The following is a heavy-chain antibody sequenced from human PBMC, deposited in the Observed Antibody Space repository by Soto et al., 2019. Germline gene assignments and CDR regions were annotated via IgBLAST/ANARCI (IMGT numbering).Heavy chain of an antibody. CDR2: INPNSGGT. V-gene: IGHV1-2*04. J-gene: IGHJ6*03. CDR3: ARGPIIRVVVPAAIGGSYYYYYMDV. D-gene: IGHD2-2*01. Sequence: ASVKVSCKASGYTFTGYYMHWVRQAPGQGLEWMGWINPNSGGTNYAQKFQGWVTMTRDTSISTAYMELSRLRSDDTAVYYCARGPIIRVVVPAAIGGSYYYYYMDVWGKGNTVTVSS. CDR1: GYTFTGYY.